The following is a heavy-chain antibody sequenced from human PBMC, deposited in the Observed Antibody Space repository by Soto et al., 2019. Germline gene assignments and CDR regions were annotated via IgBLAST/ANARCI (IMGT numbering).Heavy chain of an antibody. J-gene: IGHJ6*02. Sequence: EVQLVESGGGLVQPGRSLRLSCGASGFTFDEYGMHWVRQAQGKGLEWVSGISGNSGTIGYADSVKGRFTISRDNAKKCLYQQMSSLRAEDTALYYCAKSTGGTANGMDVWGQGTTVTVS. V-gene: IGHV3-9*01. CDR1: GFTFDEYG. CDR2: ISGNSGTI. D-gene: IGHD2-8*02. CDR3: AKSTGGTANGMDV.